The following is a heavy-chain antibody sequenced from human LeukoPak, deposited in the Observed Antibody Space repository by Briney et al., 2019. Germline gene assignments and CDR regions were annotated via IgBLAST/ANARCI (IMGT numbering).Heavy chain of an antibody. J-gene: IGHJ4*02. D-gene: IGHD2-15*01. CDR3: ARGGARGGSCSFDY. Sequence: GGSLRLSCAASEFTFSSYGMHWVRQAPGKGLEWVSSISSSSSYIYYADSVKGRFTISRDNAKNSLYLQMNSLRAEDTAVYYCARGGARGGSCSFDYWGQGTLVTVSS. V-gene: IGHV3-21*01. CDR2: ISSSSSYI. CDR1: EFTFSSYG.